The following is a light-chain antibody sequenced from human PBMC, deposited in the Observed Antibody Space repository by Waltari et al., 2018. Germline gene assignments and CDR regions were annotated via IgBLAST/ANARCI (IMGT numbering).Light chain of an antibody. J-gene: IGKJ4*01. CDR2: WAS. CDR1: EIVLFSSRNKNH. Sequence: DIVMTQSPDSLAVSLGERATINGKSSEIVLFSSRNKNHLAWYQQKPGHPPKLLLYWASTRESGVPDRFSGSGSGTDFTLTISSLQAEDVAIYYCQQYYDSPLTFGGGTKVEIK. CDR3: QQYYDSPLT. V-gene: IGKV4-1*01.